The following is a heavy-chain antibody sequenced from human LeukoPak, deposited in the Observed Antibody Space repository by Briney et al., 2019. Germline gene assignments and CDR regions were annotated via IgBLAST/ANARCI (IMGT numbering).Heavy chain of an antibody. D-gene: IGHD6-19*01. CDR2: ISYDGSNK. Sequence: GRSLRLSCAASGFTFSSYGMHWVRQAPGKGLEWVAVISYDGSNKYYADSVKGRFTISRDNSKNTLYLQMNSLRAEDTAVYYCAKCRRSGAVAGSFDYWGQGTLVTVSS. CDR1: GFTFSSYG. CDR3: AKCRRSGAVAGSFDY. V-gene: IGHV3-30*18. J-gene: IGHJ4*02.